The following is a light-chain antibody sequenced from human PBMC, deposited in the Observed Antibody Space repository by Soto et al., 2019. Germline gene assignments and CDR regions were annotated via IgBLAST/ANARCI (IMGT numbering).Light chain of an antibody. Sequence: DIQMTQSPFSLSASVGDRVSISCRSSERISSSLSWFQQKPGKAPKLLIYTASKLQIGVPSRFSGNGSTTDFTLTISGLQPEDFATYFCQQTYVIPQTFGPGTTVEV. CDR3: QQTYVIPQT. J-gene: IGKJ4*01. V-gene: IGKV1-39*01. CDR1: ERISSS. CDR2: TAS.